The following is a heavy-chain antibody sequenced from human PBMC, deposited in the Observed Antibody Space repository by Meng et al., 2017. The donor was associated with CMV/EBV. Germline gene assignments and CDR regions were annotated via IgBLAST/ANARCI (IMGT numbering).Heavy chain of an antibody. Sequence: GSLRLSCAVYGGSFSGYYWSWIRQPPGKGLEWIGEINRSGSTNYNPSLKSRVTISVDTSKNQFSLKLSSVTAADTAVYYCARGLSSSSFDYWGQGTLVTVSS. D-gene: IGHD6-6*01. CDR1: GGSFSGYY. J-gene: IGHJ4*02. V-gene: IGHV4-34*01. CDR3: ARGLSSSSFDY. CDR2: INRSGST.